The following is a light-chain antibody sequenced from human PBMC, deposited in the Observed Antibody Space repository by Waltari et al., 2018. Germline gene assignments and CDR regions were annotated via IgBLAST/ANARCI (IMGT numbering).Light chain of an antibody. CDR2: EVN. CDR1: SHYVGTYKF. Sequence: QSALTQPVSGSGSPGQSNTISCTGTSHYVGTYKFVSWYQQHPGKAPKVIIFEVNERPSGVSNRFSGSKSGNTASLTISGLQPEDEADYYCCSYAGSSTWVFGGGTKLTVL. V-gene: IGLV2-23*02. J-gene: IGLJ3*02. CDR3: CSYAGSSTWV.